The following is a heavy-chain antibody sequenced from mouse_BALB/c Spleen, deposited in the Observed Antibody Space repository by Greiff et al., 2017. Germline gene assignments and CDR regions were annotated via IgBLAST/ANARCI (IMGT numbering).Heavy chain of an antibody. D-gene: IGHD2-4*01. CDR3: ARGDYVPFAY. V-gene: IGHV1-69*02. CDR2: IDPSDSET. CDR1: GYTFTSYW. J-gene: IGHJ3*01. Sequence: QVQLQQPGAELVKPGAPVKLSCKASGYTFTSYWMNWVKQRPGRGLEWIGRIDPSDSETHYNQKFKDKATLTVDKSSSTAYIQLSSLTSEDSAVYYCARGDYVPFAYWGQGTLVTVSA.